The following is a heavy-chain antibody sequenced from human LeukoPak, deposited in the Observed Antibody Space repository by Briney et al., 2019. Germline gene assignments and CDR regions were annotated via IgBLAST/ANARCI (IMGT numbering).Heavy chain of an antibody. CDR2: INWNGDRT. Sequence: GGSLRLSCAASGFTFSDYYMSWIRQAPGKGLEWVAGINWNGDRTNYVDSVKGRFTISRDNAKNSLYLQMDSQRAEDTALYHCARNGGDYVMWYFDLWGRGTLVTVSS. CDR3: ARNGGDYVMWYFDL. V-gene: IGHV3-20*01. CDR1: GFTFSDYY. J-gene: IGHJ2*01. D-gene: IGHD2-21*02.